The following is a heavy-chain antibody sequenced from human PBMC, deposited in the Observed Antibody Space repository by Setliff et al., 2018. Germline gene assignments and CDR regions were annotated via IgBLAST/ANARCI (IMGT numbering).Heavy chain of an antibody. J-gene: IGHJ5*02. CDR1: GYTFNNDG. V-gene: IGHV1-46*02. D-gene: IGHD3-16*01. Sequence: ASVKVSCKASGYTFNNDGFTGVRQAPGQGLEWMGIINSSGGSASYAPQFQGRVTMTRDTSITTSYMELSSLRSDDTDVYYCARVAIMGPPSWGQGTLVTVSS. CDR2: INSSGGSA. CDR3: ARVAIMGPPS.